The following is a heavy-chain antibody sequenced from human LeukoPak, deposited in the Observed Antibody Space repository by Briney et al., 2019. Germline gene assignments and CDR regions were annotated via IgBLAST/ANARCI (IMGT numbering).Heavy chain of an antibody. Sequence: ASVKVSCKVSGYTLTELSMHWVRQAPGKGLEWMGGFDPEDGETIYAQKFQDRVTMTEDTSTDTVYMEPSSLRSEDMAVYYCATGQSITIFGVVIRPFDYWGQGTLVTVSS. J-gene: IGHJ4*02. CDR3: ATGQSITIFGVVIRPFDY. V-gene: IGHV1-24*01. CDR1: GYTLTELS. D-gene: IGHD3-3*01. CDR2: FDPEDGET.